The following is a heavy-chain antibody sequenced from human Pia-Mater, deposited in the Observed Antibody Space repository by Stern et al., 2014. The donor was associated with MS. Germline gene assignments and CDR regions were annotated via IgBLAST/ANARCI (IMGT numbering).Heavy chain of an antibody. CDR1: GYTFINYD. CDR2: MNPNNANT. V-gene: IGHV1-8*01. Sequence: QVQLVQSGAQVSKPGASVKVSCQASGYTFINYDIFWVRQATGKGLEWMGRMNPNNANTGYAQKFQGRVTITGNTSLSTAYMELSGLRSDDTAVYYCVRGGLSYGYGLDAWGQGTAVIVSS. D-gene: IGHD3-16*01. J-gene: IGHJ6*02. CDR3: VRGGLSYGYGLDA.